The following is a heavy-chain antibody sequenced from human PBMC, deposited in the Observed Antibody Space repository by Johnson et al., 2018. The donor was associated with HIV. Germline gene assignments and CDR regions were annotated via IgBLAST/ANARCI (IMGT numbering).Heavy chain of an antibody. D-gene: IGHD6-19*01. CDR1: GFTFDDYA. V-gene: IGHV3-30*04. CDR3: VRDQGSGWPTNAFDI. CDR2: ITYDGRNK. Sequence: QMQLVESGGGVVRPGVSLRLSCAASGFTFDDYAMHWVRQAPGKGLEWVAVITYDGRNKYYADSVKGRFIIFRDNSKNLTNLQMNGLSDEDTADYYCVRDQGSGWPTNAFDIWGRGTRVTVSS. J-gene: IGHJ3*02.